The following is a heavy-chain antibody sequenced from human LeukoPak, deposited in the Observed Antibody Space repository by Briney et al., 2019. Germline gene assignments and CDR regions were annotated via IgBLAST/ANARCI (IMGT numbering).Heavy chain of an antibody. CDR2: INHSGSI. J-gene: IGHJ4*02. Sequence: SETLSLTCAVYGGSFSAYYWTWIRQPPGKGLEWIGEINHSGSINYNPSLKSRVTISVDTSKNQFSLKLSSVTAADTAVYYCAMRGRRGSYFDYWGQGTLVTVSS. CDR3: AMRGRRGSYFDY. CDR1: GGSFSAYY. V-gene: IGHV4-34*01. D-gene: IGHD3-10*01.